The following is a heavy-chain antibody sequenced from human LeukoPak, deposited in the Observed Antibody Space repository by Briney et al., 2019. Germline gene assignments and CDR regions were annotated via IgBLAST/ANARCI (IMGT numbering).Heavy chain of an antibody. CDR2: IYHSGST. Sequence: KPSETLSLTCAVSGYSISSGYYWGWIRQPPGKGLEWIGSIYHSGSTYYNPSLKSRVTISVDTSKNQFSLKLSSVTAADTAVYYCARRAYCSSTSCPQTSAFDIWGQGTMVTVSS. CDR1: GYSISSGYY. CDR3: ARRAYCSSTSCPQTSAFDI. D-gene: IGHD2-2*01. V-gene: IGHV4-38-2*01. J-gene: IGHJ3*02.